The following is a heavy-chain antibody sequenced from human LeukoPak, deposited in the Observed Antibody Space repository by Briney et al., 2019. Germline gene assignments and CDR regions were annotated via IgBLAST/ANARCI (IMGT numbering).Heavy chain of an antibody. CDR1: GGTFSSYA. Sequence: SVKVSCKASGGTFSSYAISWVRQAPGQGLEWMGGIIPIFGTANYAQKFQGRVTITADESTSTAYMELSSLRSGDTAVYYCARSRALVYCSSTSCLSNDFDYWGQGTLVTVSS. CDR3: ARSRALVYCSSTSCLSNDFDY. CDR2: IIPIFGTA. J-gene: IGHJ4*02. V-gene: IGHV1-69*13. D-gene: IGHD2-2*01.